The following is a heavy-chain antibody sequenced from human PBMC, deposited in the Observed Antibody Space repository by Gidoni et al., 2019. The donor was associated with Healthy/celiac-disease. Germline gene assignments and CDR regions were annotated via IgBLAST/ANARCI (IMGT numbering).Heavy chain of an antibody. CDR3: ARHDGGVASRPQYYYYGMDV. D-gene: IGHD6-6*01. Sequence: QLQLQESGPGLVKPSETLSLTCTVSGGSISSSSYYWGWIRQPPVKGLEWIGSIYYSGSTYYNPSLKSRFTISVDTSKNQFSLKLSSVTAADTAVYYCARHDGGVASRPQYYYYGMDVWGQGTTVTVSS. CDR1: GGSISSSSYY. CDR2: IYYSGST. V-gene: IGHV4-39*01. J-gene: IGHJ6*02.